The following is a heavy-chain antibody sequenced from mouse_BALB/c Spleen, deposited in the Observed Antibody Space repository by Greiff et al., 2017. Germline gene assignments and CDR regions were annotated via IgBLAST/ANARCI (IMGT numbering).Heavy chain of an antibody. Sequence: DVMLVESGGGLVQPGGSRKLSCAASGFTFSSFGMHWVRQAPEKGLEWVAYISSGSSTIYYADTVKGRFTISRDNPKNTLFLQMTSLRSEDTAMYYCARNYRYLAWFAYWGQGTLVTVSA. CDR2: ISSGSSTI. J-gene: IGHJ3*01. D-gene: IGHD2-14*01. V-gene: IGHV5-17*02. CDR1: GFTFSSFG. CDR3: ARNYRYLAWFAY.